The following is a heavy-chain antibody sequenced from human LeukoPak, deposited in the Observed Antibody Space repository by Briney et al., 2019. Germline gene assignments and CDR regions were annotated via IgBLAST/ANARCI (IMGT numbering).Heavy chain of an antibody. J-gene: IGHJ4*02. Sequence: PGGSLRLSCAASGFTFSSYAMSWVRQAPGKGLEWVSAISGSGGSTYYADSVKGRFTISRDNSKNTLYLQMNSLRAEDTAVYYCAREGYYYDSSGYSFDYWGQGTLVTVSS. D-gene: IGHD3-22*01. V-gene: IGHV3-23*01. CDR3: AREGYYYDSSGYSFDY. CDR1: GFTFSSYA. CDR2: ISGSGGST.